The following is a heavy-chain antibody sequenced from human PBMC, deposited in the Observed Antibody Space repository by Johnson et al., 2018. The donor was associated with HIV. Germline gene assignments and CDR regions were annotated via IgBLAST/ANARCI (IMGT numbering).Heavy chain of an antibody. CDR1: GFTVSSNY. J-gene: IGHJ3*02. V-gene: IGHV3-7*01. D-gene: IGHD4-11*01. Sequence: VQLVESGGGLIQPGGSLRLSCAASGFTVSSNYMSWVRQAPGKGLEWVANIKQDGSEKYYVDSVKGRFTISRDNAKNSLYLQMNSLGAEDTAVYCCARVTGPFDIWGQGTMVTVSS. CDR2: IKQDGSEK. CDR3: ARVTGPFDI.